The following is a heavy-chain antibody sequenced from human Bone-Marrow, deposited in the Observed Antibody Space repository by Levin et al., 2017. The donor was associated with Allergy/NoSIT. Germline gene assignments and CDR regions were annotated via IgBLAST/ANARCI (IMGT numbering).Heavy chain of an antibody. Sequence: SSQTLSLTCNVSGVSINNYFWSWIRQPPGKGLEWIGYIYSTASSSYNPSLKNRVTMSIETSKNQVSLKLRSVTAADAAVYYCARAGDWESSVWYGTKDYAMEFWGQGTTVTVSS. CDR1: GVSINNYF. D-gene: IGHD6-19*01. CDR3: ARAGDWESSVWYGTKDYAMEF. V-gene: IGHV4-59*01. J-gene: IGHJ6*02. CDR2: IYSTASS.